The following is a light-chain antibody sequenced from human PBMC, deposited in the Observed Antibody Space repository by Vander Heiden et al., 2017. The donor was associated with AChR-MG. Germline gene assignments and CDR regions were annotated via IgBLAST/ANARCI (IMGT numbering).Light chain of an antibody. Sequence: QSVLTQPPSVSAAPGQKVTISCSGSSSNIGNNYVSWYQQLPGTAPKLLMYDNNKRPSGIPDRFSGSKSGTSATLSITGLQTGDEADYYCGTWDSSLSAYVFGTGTKVTVL. CDR1: SSNIGNNY. CDR3: GTWDSSLSAYV. V-gene: IGLV1-51*01. J-gene: IGLJ1*01. CDR2: DNN.